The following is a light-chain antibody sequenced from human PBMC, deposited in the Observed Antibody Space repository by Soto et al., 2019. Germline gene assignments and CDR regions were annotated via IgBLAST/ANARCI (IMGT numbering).Light chain of an antibody. CDR3: QQRSNWHPAIT. CDR2: DAS. Sequence: EIVLTQSPATLSLSPGERATLSCRASQSVSSYLAWYQQKPGQAPRLLIYDASNRATGIPARFSDSGSGTDFTLTISSLEPEDFAVYYCQQRSNWHPAITFGQGTRLEIK. V-gene: IGKV3-11*01. J-gene: IGKJ5*01. CDR1: QSVSSY.